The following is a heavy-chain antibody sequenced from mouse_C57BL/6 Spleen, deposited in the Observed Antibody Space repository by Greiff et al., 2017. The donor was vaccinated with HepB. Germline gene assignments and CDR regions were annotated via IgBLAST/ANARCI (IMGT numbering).Heavy chain of an antibody. J-gene: IGHJ1*03. D-gene: IGHD1-1*01. CDR1: GFTFSNYW. Sequence: EVKVEESGGGLVQPGGSMKLSCVASGFTFSNYWMNWVRQSPEKGLEWVAQIRLKSDNYATHYAESVKGRFTISRDDSKSSVYLQMNNLRAEDTGIYYCTGSYGGYFDVWGTGTTVTVSS. CDR3: TGSYGGYFDV. V-gene: IGHV6-3*01. CDR2: IRLKSDNYAT.